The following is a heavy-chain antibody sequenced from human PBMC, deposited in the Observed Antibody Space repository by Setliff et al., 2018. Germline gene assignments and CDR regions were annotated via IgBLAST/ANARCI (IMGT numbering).Heavy chain of an antibody. V-gene: IGHV3-30*02. CDR1: GFSFSSYG. CDR3: VKWDSKYVSGSHYMDV. Sequence: GGSLSLSCAASGFSFSSYGMHWVRQAPGKGLEWVAFIRFDGTNKYYADSVKGRVTISRDNSKNTLYLQVNTLRPEDTAVYYCVKWDSKYVSGSHYMDVWGKGTTVTVSS. D-gene: IGHD3-16*01. CDR2: IRFDGTNK. J-gene: IGHJ6*03.